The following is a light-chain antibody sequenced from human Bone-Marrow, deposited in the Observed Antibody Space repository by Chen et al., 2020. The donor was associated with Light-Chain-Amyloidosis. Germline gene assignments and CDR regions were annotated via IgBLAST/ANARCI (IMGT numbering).Light chain of an antibody. V-gene: IGLV3-25*03. CDR2: RDT. CDR1: DLPTKY. Sequence: SYELTQPPSEAVSPGQTARITCSGDDLPTKYAYWYQQKQGQAPVLVIHRDTERPSGISERFSGSSSGTTATLTISGVQAEDEADYHCQSADSSGTYEVIFGRGTKLTVL. J-gene: IGLJ2*01. CDR3: QSADSSGTYEVI.